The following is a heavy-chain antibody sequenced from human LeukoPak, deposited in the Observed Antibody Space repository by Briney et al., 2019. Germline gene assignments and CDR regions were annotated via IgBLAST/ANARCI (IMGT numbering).Heavy chain of an antibody. CDR3: ARDSEQSLRVDDALDI. Sequence: RGSLRLSCAASGFTFSDYYMSWIRQAPGKGLEWVSYISSSGSTIYYADSVKGRFTISRDNAKNSLYLQMNSLRAEDTAVYYCARDSEQSLRVDDALDIWEQGTMVTV. J-gene: IGHJ3*02. CDR1: GFTFSDYY. V-gene: IGHV3-11*04. D-gene: IGHD5-12*01. CDR2: ISSSGSTI.